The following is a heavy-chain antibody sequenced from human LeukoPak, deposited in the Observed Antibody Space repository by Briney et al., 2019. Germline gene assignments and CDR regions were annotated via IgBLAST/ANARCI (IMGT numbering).Heavy chain of an antibody. Sequence: PSETLSLTCTVSGYSINSNYYWGWIRQPPGKGLEWIGSIYHSGITYYNPSLKSGVTISVDTSKNQFSLKLSSVTAADTAVYYCAKDLGDWSASQIDYWGQGTLVTVSS. CDR3: AKDLGDWSASQIDY. V-gene: IGHV4-38-2*02. D-gene: IGHD3-16*01. CDR1: GYSINSNYY. J-gene: IGHJ4*02. CDR2: IYHSGIT.